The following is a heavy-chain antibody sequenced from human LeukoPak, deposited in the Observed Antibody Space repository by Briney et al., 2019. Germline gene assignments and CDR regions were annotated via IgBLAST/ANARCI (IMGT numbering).Heavy chain of an antibody. CDR1: GYSFTSYW. J-gene: IGHJ4*02. Sequence: GESLKISCKGSGYSFTSYWIGWVRQMPGKGLEWMGIIYPGDSDTRYSPSFQGQVTISADKSISTAYLQWSSLKASDTAIYYCARHGRPDIVVVPADYWGQGTLVTVSS. V-gene: IGHV5-51*01. CDR2: IYPGDSDT. D-gene: IGHD2-2*01. CDR3: ARHGRPDIVVVPADY.